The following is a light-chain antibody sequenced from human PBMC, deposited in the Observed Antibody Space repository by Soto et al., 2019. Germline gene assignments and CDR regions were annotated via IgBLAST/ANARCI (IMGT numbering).Light chain of an antibody. CDR2: GAF. V-gene: IGKV3-20*01. CDR3: QQYGSSTWT. J-gene: IGKJ1*01. CDR1: QRISSNY. Sequence: ELLLTQSPGTLSLSPGERATLSCRASQRISSNYVAWYRQNPGQPPRLLIYGAFRRPTGIPDRFSGSGSGTDLSISISRLEPEDSEVFYCQQYGSSTWTFGQGTKVDIK.